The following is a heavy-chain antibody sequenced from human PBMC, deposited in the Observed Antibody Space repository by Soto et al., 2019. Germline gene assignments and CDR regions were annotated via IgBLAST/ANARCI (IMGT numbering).Heavy chain of an antibody. V-gene: IGHV5-51*01. J-gene: IGHJ6*02. D-gene: IGHD3-22*01. Sequence: GESLKISCKGSGYSFTSYWIGWVRQMPGKXLEWMGIIYPGDSDTRYSPSFQGQVTISADKSISTAYLQWSSLKASDTAMYYCARLDYYYDSSGYLLYYYGMDVWGQGTTVTVSS. CDR2: IYPGDSDT. CDR3: ARLDYYYDSSGYLLYYYGMDV. CDR1: GYSFTSYW.